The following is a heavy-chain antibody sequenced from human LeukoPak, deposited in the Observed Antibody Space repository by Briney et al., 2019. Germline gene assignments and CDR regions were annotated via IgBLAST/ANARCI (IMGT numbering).Heavy chain of an antibody. J-gene: IGHJ5*02. Sequence: SETLSLTCAIYGASFSDYYWSLVRQSPSKGLEWIGEIYHTGSTNYNPSLKSRVTISMDTSKNHFVLNLTSVTAADTAVYYCVRVGRPRRTPFDPWGQGTLVTVSS. CDR3: VRVGRPRRTPFDP. CDR2: IYHTGST. CDR1: GASFSDYY. D-gene: IGHD1-26*01. V-gene: IGHV4-34*01.